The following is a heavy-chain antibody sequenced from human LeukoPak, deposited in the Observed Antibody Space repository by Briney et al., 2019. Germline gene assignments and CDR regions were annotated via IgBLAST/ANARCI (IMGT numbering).Heavy chain of an antibody. Sequence: GGSLRLSCAASEFTFDDYAMHWVWQAPGKGLEWVSGISWNSGSIGYADSVKGRFTISRDNAKNSLYLQMNSLRAEDTALYYCAKGIVGATTGNYFDYWGQGTLVTVSS. CDR2: ISWNSGSI. V-gene: IGHV3-9*01. CDR3: AKGIVGATTGNYFDY. CDR1: EFTFDDYA. J-gene: IGHJ4*02. D-gene: IGHD1-26*01.